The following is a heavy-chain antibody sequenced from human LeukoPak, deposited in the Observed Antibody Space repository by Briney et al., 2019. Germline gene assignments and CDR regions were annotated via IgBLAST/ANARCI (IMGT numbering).Heavy chain of an antibody. Sequence: ASVKVSCKASGYTFTSYAMNWVRQAPGQGLEWMGWINTNTGNPTYAQGFTGRFVFSLDTSVSTAYLQISSLKAEDTAVYYCAREGAYYDILTGYRYYYYYMDVWGKGTTVTISS. J-gene: IGHJ6*03. D-gene: IGHD3-9*01. CDR2: INTNTGNP. V-gene: IGHV7-4-1*02. CDR3: AREGAYYDILTGYRYYYYYMDV. CDR1: GYTFTSYA.